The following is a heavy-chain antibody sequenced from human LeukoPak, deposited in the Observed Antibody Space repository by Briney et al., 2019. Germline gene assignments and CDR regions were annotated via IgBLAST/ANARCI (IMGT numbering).Heavy chain of an antibody. CDR2: IYYSGST. CDR3: ARQDFGSGILPGY. V-gene: IGHV4-59*08. Sequence: QTSETLSLTCSVSGGSISSHYWSWIRQPPGKQLEWIGYIYYSGSTNYNPSLKSRVTISVDTSKSHFSLKLSSVTAADMAVYYCARQDFGSGILPGYWGQGTLVTVSS. CDR1: GGSISSHY. J-gene: IGHJ4*02. D-gene: IGHD3-10*01.